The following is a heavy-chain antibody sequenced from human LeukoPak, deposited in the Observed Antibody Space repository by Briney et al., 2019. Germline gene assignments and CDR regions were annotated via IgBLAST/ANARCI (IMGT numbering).Heavy chain of an antibody. V-gene: IGHV4-38-2*01. J-gene: IGHJ4*02. CDR1: GFSISTGYY. D-gene: IGHD6-13*01. Sequence: PSETLSLTCAVSGFSISTGYYWGWIRQPPGKGLEWIGTIYHSGSTYYNPSLKSRVTISVDTSKNQFSLKLTSVTAADTAVYYCARGKSGSWYYYFGYWGQGTLVAVSS. CDR3: ARGKSGSWYYYFGY. CDR2: IYHSGST.